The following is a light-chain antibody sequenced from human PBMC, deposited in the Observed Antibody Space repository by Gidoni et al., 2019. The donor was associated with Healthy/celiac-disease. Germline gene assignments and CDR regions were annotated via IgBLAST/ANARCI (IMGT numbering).Light chain of an antibody. CDR2: AAS. CDR1: QSISSY. Sequence: DIQVTQSPSSLSASVGDIVTITCRASQSISSYLNWYQQKPGKAPKLLIYAASSLQSGVPSRFSGSGSGTDFTLTISSLQPEDFATYYCQQSYSTPVTFXXXTRLEIK. V-gene: IGKV1-39*01. J-gene: IGKJ5*01. CDR3: QQSYSTPVT.